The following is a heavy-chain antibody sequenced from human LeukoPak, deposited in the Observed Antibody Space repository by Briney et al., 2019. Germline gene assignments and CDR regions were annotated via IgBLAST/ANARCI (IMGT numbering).Heavy chain of an antibody. J-gene: IGHJ4*02. Sequence: PSETLSLTCAVYGGSFSGYYWSWIRQPPGEGLGWIGEINNSGSTNYNPSLTSRVTISVDTSKNQFSLKLSSVTAADTAVYYCARGLMTTLDYWGQGTLVTVSS. CDR1: GGSFSGYY. D-gene: IGHD4-17*01. V-gene: IGHV4-34*01. CDR3: ARGLMTTLDY. CDR2: INNSGST.